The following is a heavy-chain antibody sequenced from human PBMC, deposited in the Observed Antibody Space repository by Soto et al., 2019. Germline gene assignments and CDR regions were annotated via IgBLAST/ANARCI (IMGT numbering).Heavy chain of an antibody. CDR1: GYSFTSDW. V-gene: IGHV5-10-1*01. J-gene: IGHJ4*02. Sequence: PGESLKISCKGSGYSFTSDWISWVRQMPGKGLEWMGRIDPSDSYTNYSPSFQGHVTISADKSISTAYLQWSSLKASDTAMYYCARTGYSSGWNHYWGQGTLVTVSS. D-gene: IGHD6-19*01. CDR3: ARTGYSSGWNHY. CDR2: IDPSDSYT.